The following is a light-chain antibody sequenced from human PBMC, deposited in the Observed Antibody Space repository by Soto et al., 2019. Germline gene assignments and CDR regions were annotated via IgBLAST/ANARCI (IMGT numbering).Light chain of an antibody. CDR3: QQYGSSPYT. CDR1: QSVRTY. V-gene: IGKV3-20*01. J-gene: IGKJ2*01. Sequence: EIVLTQSPVTLSLSPGERATLSCRASQSVRTYLAWYQVKPGQAPRLLIYDASRRASGVPARFSGSGSGTDFTLTIRRLEPEDFAVYYCQQYGSSPYTFGQGTKVDIK. CDR2: DAS.